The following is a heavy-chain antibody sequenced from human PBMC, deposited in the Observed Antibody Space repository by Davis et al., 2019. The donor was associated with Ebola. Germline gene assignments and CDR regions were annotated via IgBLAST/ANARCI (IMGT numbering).Heavy chain of an antibody. J-gene: IGHJ6*03. CDR3: ARDLGAGYCSRTSCYFYHMDV. CDR1: GYTFTGYY. D-gene: IGHD2-2*01. Sequence: ASVKVSCKASGYTFTGYYIHWVRQAPGQGLEWMGWINPNSGGTKYAQKFQGWVTMTRDTSISTAYMELSRLRSDDTAVYYCARDLGAGYCSRTSCYFYHMDVWGKGTTVTVSS. CDR2: INPNSGGT. V-gene: IGHV1-2*04.